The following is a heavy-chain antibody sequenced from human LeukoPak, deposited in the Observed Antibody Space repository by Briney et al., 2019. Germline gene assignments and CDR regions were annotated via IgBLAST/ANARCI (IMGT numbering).Heavy chain of an antibody. Sequence: ASVKVSCKASGYTFTSYDINWVRHATGQGLEWMGWMNPNSGNTGYAQKFQGRVTMTRNTSISTAYMELSSLRSEDTAVYYCARFYEYSNYSYHQNWFDPWGQGALVTVSS. CDR3: ARFYEYSNYSYHQNWFDP. J-gene: IGHJ5*02. CDR2: MNPNSGNT. CDR1: GYTFTSYD. D-gene: IGHD4-11*01. V-gene: IGHV1-8*01.